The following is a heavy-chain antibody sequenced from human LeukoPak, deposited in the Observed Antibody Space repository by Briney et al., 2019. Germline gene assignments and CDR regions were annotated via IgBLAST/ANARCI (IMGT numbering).Heavy chain of an antibody. J-gene: IGHJ4*02. Sequence: PSETLSLTCSVSRGSITSYYWGWVRQTPGEGLEWIGYIHSTGITKFNPSLWNRVTMSVDTSKNQLSLKLSSVTAADMAVYYCASSDYYGSGSYQLDYWGQGTLVTVSS. D-gene: IGHD3-10*01. CDR2: IHSTGIT. CDR3: ASSDYYGSGSYQLDY. V-gene: IGHV4-59*08. CDR1: RGSITSYY.